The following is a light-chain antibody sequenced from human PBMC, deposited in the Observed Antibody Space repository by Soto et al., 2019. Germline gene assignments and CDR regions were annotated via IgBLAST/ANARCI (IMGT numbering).Light chain of an antibody. CDR3: SSYVTSGTLV. CDR1: SSDIGGSDY. Sequence: QSALTQAASVSGSPGQSITISCTGTSSDIGGSDYVSWYQKHPGKAPKVIIYEVSDRPSGVSDRFSGSKSGSTASLTISGLQAEDEADYYCSSYVTSGTLVFGGGTKVTVL. J-gene: IGLJ3*02. V-gene: IGLV2-14*01. CDR2: EVS.